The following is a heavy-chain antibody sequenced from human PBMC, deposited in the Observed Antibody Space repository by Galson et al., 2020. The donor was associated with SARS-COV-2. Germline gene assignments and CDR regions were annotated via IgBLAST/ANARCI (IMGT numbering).Heavy chain of an antibody. CDR1: GFTFSSYG. J-gene: IGHJ4*02. Sequence: QAGGSLRLSCAASGFTFSSYGMHWVRQAPGKGLEWVAVIWYDGSNKYYADSVKGRFTISRDNSKNTLYLQMNSLRAEDTAVYYCAKDLSADDPGGYWGQGTLVTVSS. V-gene: IGHV3-33*06. CDR2: IWYDGSNK. D-gene: IGHD3-16*02. CDR3: AKDLSADDPGGY.